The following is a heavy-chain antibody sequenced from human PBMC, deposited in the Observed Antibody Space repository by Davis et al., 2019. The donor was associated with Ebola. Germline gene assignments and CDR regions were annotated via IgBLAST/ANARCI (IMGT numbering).Heavy chain of an antibody. CDR2: IRSSTSYT. CDR1: GFTFSSYS. Sequence: GESLKISCAASGFTFSSYSMNWVRQAPGKGLEWVSSIRSSTSYTFYADSVKGRFTISRDNAKNSLYMQMNSLRAEDTAVYYCARSGLSFGVVKYHYGMDVWGKGTTVTVSS. D-gene: IGHD3-3*01. V-gene: IGHV3-21*04. CDR3: ARSGLSFGVVKYHYGMDV. J-gene: IGHJ6*04.